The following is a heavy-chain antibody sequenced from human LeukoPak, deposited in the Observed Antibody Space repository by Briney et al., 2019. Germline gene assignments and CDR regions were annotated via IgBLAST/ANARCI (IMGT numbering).Heavy chain of an antibody. Sequence: GGSLRLSCAASGFTFSSYWMSWVRQAPGKGLEWVANIKQDGSEKYYVDSVKGRFTISRDNAKNSLYLQMNSLRAEDTAVYYCAREGMVRGVIIDFDYWGQGTLVTVSS. CDR3: AREGMVRGVIIDFDY. CDR1: GFTFSSYW. D-gene: IGHD3-10*01. J-gene: IGHJ4*02. V-gene: IGHV3-7*01. CDR2: IKQDGSEK.